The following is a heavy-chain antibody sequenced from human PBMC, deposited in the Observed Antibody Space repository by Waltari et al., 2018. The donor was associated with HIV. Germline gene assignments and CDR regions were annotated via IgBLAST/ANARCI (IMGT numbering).Heavy chain of an antibody. CDR1: GGSFTSYS. Sequence: QVQLVQSGAEVRTPGSSVKVSCKASGGSFTSYSIHWVRQAPGQGLEWMGRVIPMSGTAMKAQKFQARVTISADKSTTTAYMELTSLRTEDTAVYYCASARETMGVDFDFWGQGTLVTVFS. CDR3: ASARETMGVDFDF. D-gene: IGHD3-10*01. V-gene: IGHV1-69*08. J-gene: IGHJ4*02. CDR2: VIPMSGTA.